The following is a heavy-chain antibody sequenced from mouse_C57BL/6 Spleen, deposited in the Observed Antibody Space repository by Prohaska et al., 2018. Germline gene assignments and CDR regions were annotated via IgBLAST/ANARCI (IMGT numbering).Heavy chain of an antibody. Sequence: HGKSLEWIGDINPNNGGTIYNQKFKGKATLTVDKSSSTAYMELRSLTSEDTAVYYCARGGLTGTRTYFDVWGTGTTVTVSS. D-gene: IGHD4-1*01. J-gene: IGHJ1*03. V-gene: IGHV1-18*01. CDR2: INPNNGGT. CDR3: ARGGLTGTRTYFDV.